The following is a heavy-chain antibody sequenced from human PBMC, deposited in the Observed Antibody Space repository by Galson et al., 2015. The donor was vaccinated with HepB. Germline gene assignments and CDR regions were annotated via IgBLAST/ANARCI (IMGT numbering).Heavy chain of an antibody. D-gene: IGHD7-27*01. V-gene: IGHV3-21*01. Sequence: SLRLSCAASGFPFTSYNMNWVRQAPGKGLEWVSSISSSGSYIYYADSIKGRFTVSRDNAKNSLYLQMNSLRAEDTAAYFCVRDPPLGTPFDHWGQGTLVTVSS. CDR1: GFPFTSYN. CDR2: ISSSGSYI. J-gene: IGHJ4*02. CDR3: VRDPPLGTPFDH.